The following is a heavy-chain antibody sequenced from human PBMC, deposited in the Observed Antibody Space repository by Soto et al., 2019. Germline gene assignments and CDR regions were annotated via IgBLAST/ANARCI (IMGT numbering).Heavy chain of an antibody. CDR2: FDPEDGET. V-gene: IGHV1-24*01. J-gene: IGHJ5*02. CDR3: ARVGVAYCTNGVCYVNWFDP. D-gene: IGHD2-8*01. CDR1: GYTLTELS. Sequence: ASVKVSCKVSGYTLTELSMHWVRQAPGKGLEWMGGFDPEDGETIYAQKLQGRVTMTTDTSTSTAYMELRSLRSDDTAVDYCARVGVAYCTNGVCYVNWFDPWGQGTLVT.